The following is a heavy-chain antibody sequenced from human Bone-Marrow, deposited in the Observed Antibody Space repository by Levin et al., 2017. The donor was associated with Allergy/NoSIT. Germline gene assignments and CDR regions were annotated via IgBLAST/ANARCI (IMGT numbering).Heavy chain of an antibody. V-gene: IGHV3-23*01. J-gene: IGHJ4*02. CDR1: GFSFSSYA. CDR2: ISAGGNGA. D-gene: IGHD4-23*01. CDR3: AKDVGAARWDY. Sequence: PGGSLRLSCAASGFSFSSYAMCWVRQTPGKGLEWVSVISAGGNGAYYADAVKGRFTISRDNSKNTVALQMNNLRAEDTAIYYCAKDVGAARWDYWGQGTPVRVSS.